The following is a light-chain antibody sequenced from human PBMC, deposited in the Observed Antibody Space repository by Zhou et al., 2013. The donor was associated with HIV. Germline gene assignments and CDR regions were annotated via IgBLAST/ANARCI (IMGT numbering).Light chain of an antibody. CDR1: QSLLHSNGKTC. CDR2: EVS. CDR3: MQSVHLPPSYT. J-gene: IGKJ2*01. V-gene: IGKV2-29*03. Sequence: EIVMTQSPLSLAVTPGEPASISCRSSQSLLHSNGKTCLDWYLQKPGQSPQLLIYEVSSRFSGVPDRFRGSGSGTDFTLKISRVEAEDVGVYYCMQSVHLPPSYTFGQGTKLEIK.